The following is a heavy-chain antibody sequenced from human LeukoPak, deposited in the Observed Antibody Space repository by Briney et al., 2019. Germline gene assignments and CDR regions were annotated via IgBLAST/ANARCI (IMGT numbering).Heavy chain of an antibody. Sequence: GGSLRLSCAASGFTLSSYGMSWVRQAPGKGLEWVSSITGSSGYTYYADSVRGRFAISRDNSKNTVFLQMNSLRAEDTAVYYCAKTYYFDSSGYWSAYYFDKWGQGTHVTVSS. V-gene: IGHV3-23*01. D-gene: IGHD3-22*01. CDR2: ITGSSGYT. CDR1: GFTLSSYG. CDR3: AKTYYFDSSGYWSAYYFDK. J-gene: IGHJ4*02.